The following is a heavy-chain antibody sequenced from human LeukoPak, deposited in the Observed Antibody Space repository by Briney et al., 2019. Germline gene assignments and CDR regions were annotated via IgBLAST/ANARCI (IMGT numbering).Heavy chain of an antibody. J-gene: IGHJ4*02. CDR1: GDSINNFY. V-gene: IGHV4-4*07. Sequence: PSETLSLTCTVSGDSINNFYLSWIRQPAGQGLQWIGRIYTTGSITCNPSLKSRVTMSVDRSKKNFSLRLSSVTAADTAVYYCARAPALRYFDWSNWGQGTLVTVSS. CDR2: IYTTGSI. D-gene: IGHD3-9*01. CDR3: ARAPALRYFDWSN.